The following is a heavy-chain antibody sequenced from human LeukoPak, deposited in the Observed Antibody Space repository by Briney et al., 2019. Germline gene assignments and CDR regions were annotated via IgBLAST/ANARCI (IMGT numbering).Heavy chain of an antibody. CDR3: ARDRHGGLNWFDP. D-gene: IGHD4-23*01. J-gene: IGHJ5*02. V-gene: IGHV4-59*01. CDR2: IYYSGGT. Sequence: SETLSLTCTVSGGSISSYYWNWIRQPPGKGLEWIGYIYYSGGTNYNPSLKSRVTISVDTSKNQFSLKLSSVTAADTAVYYCARDRHGGLNWFDPWGQGTLLTVSS. CDR1: GGSISSYY.